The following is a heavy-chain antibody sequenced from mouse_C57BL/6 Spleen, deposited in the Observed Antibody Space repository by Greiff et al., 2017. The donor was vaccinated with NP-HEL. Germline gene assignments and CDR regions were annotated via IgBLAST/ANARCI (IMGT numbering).Heavy chain of an antibody. V-gene: IGHV1-64*01. CDR3: AREGGSSGYPGAMDY. CDR2: IHPNSGST. D-gene: IGHD3-2*02. Sequence: QVQLQQSGAELVKPGASVKLSCKASGYTFTSYWMHWVKQRPGQGLEWIGMIHPNSGSTNYNEKFKSKATLTVDKSSSTAYMQLSSLTSEDSAVYYCAREGGSSGYPGAMDYWGQGTSVTVSS. CDR1: GYTFTSYW. J-gene: IGHJ4*01.